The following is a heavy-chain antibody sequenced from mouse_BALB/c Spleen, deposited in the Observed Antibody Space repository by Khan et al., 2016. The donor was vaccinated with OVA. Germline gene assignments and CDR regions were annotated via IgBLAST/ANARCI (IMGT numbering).Heavy chain of an antibody. D-gene: IGHD2-10*01. CDR3: ARPPYFSYVMVY. Sequence: QVQLKQSGPELKKPGETVKISCKASGYTFTNYGMNWVKQAPGKGLKWMGWINTYTGEPTYAADFKGRFAFSLETSASTAYLQINNLKNEDTATYFCARPPYFSYVMVYWGQGTSVTVSS. CDR1: GYTFTNYG. CDR2: INTYTGEP. V-gene: IGHV9-3-1*01. J-gene: IGHJ4*01.